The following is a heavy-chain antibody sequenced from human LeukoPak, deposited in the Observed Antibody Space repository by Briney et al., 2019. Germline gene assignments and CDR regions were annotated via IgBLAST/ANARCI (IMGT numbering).Heavy chain of an antibody. CDR1: GFTFNNYA. D-gene: IGHD4-17*01. CDR2: ISGGGETT. V-gene: IGHV3-23*01. J-gene: IGHJ4*02. Sequence: GGSLRLSCAASGFTFNNYAMNWVRQAPGKGLEWVSSISGGGETTYYADSAKGRFTISTDNSQNTLYLQMNSLRAEDTAVYYCARDYADYVGYFFFDYWGQGTLVTVSS. CDR3: ARDYADYVGYFFFDY.